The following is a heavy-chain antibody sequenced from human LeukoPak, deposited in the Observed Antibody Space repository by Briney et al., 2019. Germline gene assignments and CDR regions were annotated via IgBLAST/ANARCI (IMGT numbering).Heavy chain of an antibody. V-gene: IGHV1-69*13. CDR2: IIPIFGTA. D-gene: IGHD2-15*01. CDR1: GGTFSSYA. J-gene: IGHJ3*02. Sequence: WASVKVSCKASGGTFSSYAISWVRQAPGQGLEWMGGIIPIFGTANYAQKFQGRVTITADESTSTAYMELSSLRSEDTAVYYCARDEYLGGNDAFDIWGQGTMVTVSS. CDR3: ARDEYLGGNDAFDI.